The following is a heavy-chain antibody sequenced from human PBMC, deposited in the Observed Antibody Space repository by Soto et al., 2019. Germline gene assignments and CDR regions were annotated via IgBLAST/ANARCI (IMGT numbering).Heavy chain of an antibody. CDR1: GFTFDDYA. Sequence: PGGSLRLSCAASGFTFDDYAMHWVRQAPGKGLEWVSGISWNSGSIGYADSVKGRFTISRDNAKNSLYLQMNSLRAEDTALYYCASSGGGIAAAGNWGQGTLVTVSS. CDR2: ISWNSGSI. CDR3: ASSGGGIAAAGN. D-gene: IGHD6-13*01. J-gene: IGHJ4*02. V-gene: IGHV3-9*01.